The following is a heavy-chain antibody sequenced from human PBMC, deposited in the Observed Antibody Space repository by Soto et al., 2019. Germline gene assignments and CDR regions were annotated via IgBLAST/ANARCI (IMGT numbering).Heavy chain of an antibody. Sequence: PGGSLRLSCAASGFAVSSNYMSWVRQAPGKGLEWVSVIYSGGSTYYADSVKGRFTISRDNSKNTLYLQMNSLRAEDTAVYYCASLNCSGGSCYEYWGQGTLVTVSS. CDR3: ASLNCSGGSCYEY. D-gene: IGHD2-15*01. CDR1: GFAVSSNY. V-gene: IGHV3-53*01. J-gene: IGHJ4*02. CDR2: IYSGGST.